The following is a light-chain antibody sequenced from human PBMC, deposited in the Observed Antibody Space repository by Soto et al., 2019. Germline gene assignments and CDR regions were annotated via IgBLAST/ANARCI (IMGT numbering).Light chain of an antibody. J-gene: IGLJ3*02. CDR1: SSNIGAGYD. CDR3: RSYDSSLSGPWV. V-gene: IGLV1-40*01. Sequence: QSVLTQPPSVSGAPGQRVTISCTGSSSNIGAGYDVHWYQQLPGTAPKLLIYGNSNRPSGVPDRFSGSKSGTSASLAITGLQAEDEADYYCRSYDSSLSGPWVFGGGTKVTVL. CDR2: GNS.